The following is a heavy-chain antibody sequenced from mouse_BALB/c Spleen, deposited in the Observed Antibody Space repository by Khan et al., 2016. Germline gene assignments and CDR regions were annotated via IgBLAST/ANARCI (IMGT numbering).Heavy chain of an antibody. D-gene: IGHD2-14*01. Sequence: LVTTGASVKISCKASGYSFTGYYMHWVKQSHGKSLEWIGYITCYNGATSYNQKFKGKATFTVDTSSSTAYMQFNSLTSEDSAVYYCAREGDYYRYTFYAMDYWGQGTSVTVSS. V-gene: IGHV1S34*01. CDR1: GYSFTGYY. CDR2: ITCYNGAT. CDR3: AREGDYYRYTFYAMDY. J-gene: IGHJ4*01.